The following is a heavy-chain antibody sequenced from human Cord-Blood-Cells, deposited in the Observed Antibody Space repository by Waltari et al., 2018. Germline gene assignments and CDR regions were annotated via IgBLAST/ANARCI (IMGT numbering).Heavy chain of an antibody. Sequence: QVQLQESGPGLVKPSQTLSLTCTVSGGSISSGDYYWSWIRQPPGKGLEWIGYIYYSGSTYYNPSLKSRVTISVDTSKNQFSLKLSSVTAADTAVYYCARGPLFGVVINWFDPWGQGTLVTVSS. CDR3: ARGPLFGVVINWFDP. CDR2: IYYSGST. CDR1: GGSISSGDYY. V-gene: IGHV4-30-4*01. D-gene: IGHD3-3*01. J-gene: IGHJ5*02.